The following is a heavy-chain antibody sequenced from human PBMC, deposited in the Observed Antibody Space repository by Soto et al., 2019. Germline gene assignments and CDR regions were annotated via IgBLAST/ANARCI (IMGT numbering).Heavy chain of an antibody. J-gene: IGHJ3*02. CDR1: GGTFSSYA. CDR3: AIFPSTPAVAGTDAFDI. Sequence: GASVKVSCKASGGTFSSYAISWVRPAPGQGLEWMGGIIPIFGTANYAQKFQGRVTITADKSTSTAYMELSSLRSEDTAVYYCAIFPSTPAVAGTDAFDIWGQGTMVTVSS. V-gene: IGHV1-69*06. D-gene: IGHD6-19*01. CDR2: IIPIFGTA.